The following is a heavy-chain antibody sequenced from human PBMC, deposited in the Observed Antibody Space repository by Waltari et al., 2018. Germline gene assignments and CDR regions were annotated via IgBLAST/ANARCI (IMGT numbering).Heavy chain of an antibody. Sequence: QVQLPESGPGLVKPSETLSPTCTASVGSISSHSWSWIRQPPGKGLEWIGYIYYSGSTNYNPSLKSRVTISVDTSKNQFSLKLSSVTAADTAVYYCASLYSSGWYDAFDIWGQGTMVTVSS. V-gene: IGHV4-59*08. D-gene: IGHD6-19*01. CDR2: IYYSGST. CDR1: VGSISSHS. J-gene: IGHJ3*02. CDR3: ASLYSSGWYDAFDI.